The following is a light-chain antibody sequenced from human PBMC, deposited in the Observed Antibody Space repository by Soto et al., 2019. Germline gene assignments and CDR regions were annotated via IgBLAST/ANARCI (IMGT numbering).Light chain of an antibody. Sequence: EIVLTQSPGTLSLSPGERATLSCRASQSVSSSYLAWYQQKPGQAPRLLSYGASNRATGIPDRFSASGSGTDFTLTISRLEPEDFAVYYCKQYGSSPPYTFGQGTKLEIK. CDR3: KQYGSSPPYT. J-gene: IGKJ2*01. CDR1: QSVSSSY. CDR2: GAS. V-gene: IGKV3-20*01.